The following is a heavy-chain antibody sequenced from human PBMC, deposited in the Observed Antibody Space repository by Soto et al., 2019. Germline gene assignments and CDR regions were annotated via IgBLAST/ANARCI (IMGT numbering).Heavy chain of an antibody. CDR1: GGSISTHY. CDR2: IDYKGNT. CDR3: ARDYYGDYYFDS. Sequence: SETLSLTCTVSGGSISTHYWNWVRQPPGKGLEWIGYIDYKGNTKYNPSLKSRATTSVDTSNNQFSLNLNSVTAADTAVYHCARDYYGDYYFDSWGQGILVTVSS. V-gene: IGHV4-59*11. J-gene: IGHJ4*02. D-gene: IGHD4-17*01.